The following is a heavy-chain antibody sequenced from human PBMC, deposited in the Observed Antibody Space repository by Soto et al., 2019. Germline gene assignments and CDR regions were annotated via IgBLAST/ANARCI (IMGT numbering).Heavy chain of an antibody. J-gene: IGHJ4*02. CDR2: ISYDGSNK. CDR3: ANDPSIAVACTPYFDY. Sequence: GGSLRLSCAASGFTFSSYGMHWVRQAPGKGLGWVGVISYDGSNKYYADSVKGRFTISRDNSKNTLYLQMNSLRAEDTAVYYCANDPSIAVACTPYFDYWGQETLVTVSS. CDR1: GFTFSSYG. V-gene: IGHV3-30*18. D-gene: IGHD6-19*01.